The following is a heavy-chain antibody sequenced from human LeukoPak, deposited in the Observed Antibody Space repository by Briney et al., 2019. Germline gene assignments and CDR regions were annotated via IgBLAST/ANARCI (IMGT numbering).Heavy chain of an antibody. CDR2: IRYDGSNK. D-gene: IGHD3-3*01. CDR1: GFTFSSYG. Sequence: GGSLRLSCAASGFTFSSYGTHWVRPAPDKGLGWVAFIRYDGSNKYYADSVKGRFTISRDNSKNTLYLQMNRLRAEETAVYYWSEDEGPEGAPECVYWGQGALVTVSS. CDR3: SEDEGPEGAPECVY. V-gene: IGHV3-30*02. J-gene: IGHJ4*02.